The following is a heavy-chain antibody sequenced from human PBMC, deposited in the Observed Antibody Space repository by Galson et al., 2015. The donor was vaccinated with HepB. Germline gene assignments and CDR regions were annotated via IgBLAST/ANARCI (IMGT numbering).Heavy chain of an antibody. J-gene: IGHJ4*02. D-gene: IGHD6-6*01. CDR3: ARDEGSTDY. CDR2: ISYDGSNK. Sequence: SLRLSCAASGFTFSSYAMHWVRQAPGKGLEWVAVISYDGSNKYYADSVKGRFTISRDNSKNTLYLQMNSLRAEDTAVYYCARDEGSTDYWGQGTLVTVSS. CDR1: GFTFSSYA. V-gene: IGHV3-30-3*01.